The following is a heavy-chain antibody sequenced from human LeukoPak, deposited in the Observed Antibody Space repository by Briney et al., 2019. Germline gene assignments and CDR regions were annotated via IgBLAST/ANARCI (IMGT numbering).Heavy chain of an antibody. CDR2: MNPNSGNT. J-gene: IGHJ4*02. CDR3: ARVEENSGYSHIY. D-gene: IGHD5-12*01. Sequence: PGASVKVSCKASGGTFSSYAISWVRQAPGQGLEWMGWMNPNSGNTGYAQSFQGRVTMTRNTHISTAYMELSSLRSEDTAVYYCARVEENSGYSHIYWGQGTLVTVSS. V-gene: IGHV1-8*02. CDR1: GGTFSSYA.